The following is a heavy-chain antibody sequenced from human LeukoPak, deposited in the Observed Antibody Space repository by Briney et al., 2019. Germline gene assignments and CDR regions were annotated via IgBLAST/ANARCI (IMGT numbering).Heavy chain of an antibody. V-gene: IGHV4-34*09. J-gene: IGHJ4*02. CDR2: INHSGST. CDR1: GGPFSGYY. CDR3: ARGDPNVDY. Sequence: SETLSLTCAVYGGPFSGYYWSWIRQPPGKGLEWIGEINHSGSTNYNPSLKSRIAISRDTSKNQFSLKLSSVTAADTAVYYCARGDPNVDYWGQGTLVTVSS.